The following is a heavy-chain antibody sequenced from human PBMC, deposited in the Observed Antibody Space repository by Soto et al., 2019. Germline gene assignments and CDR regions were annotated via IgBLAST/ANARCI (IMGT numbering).Heavy chain of an antibody. D-gene: IGHD2-21*01. CDR3: ARGYRDGYSFDY. Sequence: SETLSLTCTVSGGSISSGGYYWSWIRQHPGKGLEWIGYIYCSGSTYYNPSLKSRVTISVDTSKNQFSLKLSSVTAADTAVYYCARGYRDGYSFDYWGHGTLVTVSS. J-gene: IGHJ4*01. CDR1: GGSISSGGYY. V-gene: IGHV4-31*03. CDR2: IYCSGST.